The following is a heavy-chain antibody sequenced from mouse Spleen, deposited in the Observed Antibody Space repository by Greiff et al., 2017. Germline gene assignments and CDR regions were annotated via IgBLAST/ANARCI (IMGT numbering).Heavy chain of an antibody. V-gene: IGHV1-78*01. CDR1: GYTFTDHT. D-gene: IGHD2-14*01. Sequence: VQLQESDAELVKPGASVKISCKVSGYTFTDHTIHWMKQRPGQGLEWIGYIYPGNGYTVYNEKFQGKATLTSDTSSSTAYMQLRSLTSEDSAIYFCARSGDRYDRAWFAYWGQGTLVTVSA. J-gene: IGHJ3*01. CDR3: ARSGDRYDRAWFAY. CDR2: IYPGNGYT.